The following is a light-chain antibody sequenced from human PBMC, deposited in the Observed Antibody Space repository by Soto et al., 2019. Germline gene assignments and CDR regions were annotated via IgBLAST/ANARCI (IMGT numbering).Light chain of an antibody. Sequence: QSALAQPASVSGSPGQSITISCTGSSTDIGSYNYVSWYQQYTGKAPKLMIYDVTNRPSGVSNRFSGSKSGNTASLTISGLQAEDEADYYCSSYTTRSTLVFGGGTQLTVL. CDR2: DVT. CDR1: STDIGSYNY. CDR3: SSYTTRSTLV. V-gene: IGLV2-14*03. J-gene: IGLJ2*01.